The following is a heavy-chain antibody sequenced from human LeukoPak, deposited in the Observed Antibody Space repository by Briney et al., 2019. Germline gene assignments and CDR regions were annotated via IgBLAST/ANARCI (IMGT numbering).Heavy chain of an antibody. CDR1: GFTFSNYD. CDR3: AKEGAASAFDI. Sequence: GRSLRLSCAVSGFTFSNYDMHWVRQAPGKGLEWVAVIWYDGSNKYYADSVKGRFTISRDNSKNTLYLQMNTLRAEDTAVYYCAKEGAASAFDIWGQGSMVTVSS. V-gene: IGHV3-33*06. J-gene: IGHJ3*02. D-gene: IGHD1-26*01. CDR2: IWYDGSNK.